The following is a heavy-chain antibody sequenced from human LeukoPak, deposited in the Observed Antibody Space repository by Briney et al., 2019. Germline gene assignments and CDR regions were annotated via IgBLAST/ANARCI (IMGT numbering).Heavy chain of an antibody. Sequence: PSETLSLTCTVSGVSISSYYWSWIRQPPGKGLEWIGYIYYSGSTNYNPSLKSRVTISVDTSKNQFSLKLSSVTAADTAVYYCARYLYGGNSGYFDYWGQGTLVTVSS. J-gene: IGHJ4*02. V-gene: IGHV4-59*01. D-gene: IGHD4-23*01. CDR1: GVSISSYY. CDR2: IYYSGST. CDR3: ARYLYGGNSGYFDY.